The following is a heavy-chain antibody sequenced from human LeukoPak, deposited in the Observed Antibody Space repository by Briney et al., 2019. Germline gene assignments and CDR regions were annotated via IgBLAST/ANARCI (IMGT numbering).Heavy chain of an antibody. V-gene: IGHV3-23*01. D-gene: IGHD6-25*01. J-gene: IGHJ4*02. CDR2: IFPSGGEI. CDR3: AERFDY. Sequence: GGSLRLSCEASGFTFSTFAMIWVRQPPGKGLEWVSSIFPSGGEIHYADSVRGRFTISRDNAKNSVYLQMNSLRAEDTAVYYCAERFDYWGQGTLVTVSS. CDR1: GFTFSTFA.